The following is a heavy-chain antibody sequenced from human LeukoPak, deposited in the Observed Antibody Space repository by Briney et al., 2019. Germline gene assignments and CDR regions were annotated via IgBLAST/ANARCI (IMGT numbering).Heavy chain of an antibody. CDR2: IYYSGST. D-gene: IGHD3-10*01. V-gene: IGHV4-59*01. Sequence: SETLSLTCTVSGGSISSYYWSWIRQPPGKGLEWIGYIYYSGSTNYNPSLKSRVTISVDTSKNQFSLKLSSVTAADTAVYYCARSGLLYYYGSGSFSPPRYYGMDVWGQGTTVTVSS. CDR3: ARSGLLYYYGSGSFSPPRYYGMDV. CDR1: GGSISSYY. J-gene: IGHJ6*02.